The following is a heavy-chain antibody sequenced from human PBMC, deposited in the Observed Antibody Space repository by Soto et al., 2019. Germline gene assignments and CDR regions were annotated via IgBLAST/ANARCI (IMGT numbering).Heavy chain of an antibody. V-gene: IGHV1-69*01. Sequence: QVQLVQSGAEVKKPGSSVKVSCKASGGTFSSYAISWVRQAPGQGLEWMGGIIPIFGTANYAQKLQGRVTITAEESTNTAYMELSSLRSEDTAVYYCTRDRGRRYNDGRGYYYSAYWGQGTLVTVSS. D-gene: IGHD3-22*01. CDR2: IIPIFGTA. CDR1: GGTFSSYA. J-gene: IGHJ4*02. CDR3: TRDRGRRYNDGRGYYYSAY.